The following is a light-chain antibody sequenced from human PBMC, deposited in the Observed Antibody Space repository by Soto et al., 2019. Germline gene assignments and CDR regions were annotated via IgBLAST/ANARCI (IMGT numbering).Light chain of an antibody. CDR1: QGISSTN. V-gene: IGKV3-20*01. CDR2: GTS. Sequence: EIVLTQSPATLSLSPGERATLSCRPSQGISSTNLAWYQLKPGQAPRLLIHGTSRRVTGIPDRFSGSGSGTDFTLTISRLEPEDFAVYYCQHYGGSPPRFTFGPGTKVDI. J-gene: IGKJ3*01. CDR3: QHYGGSPPRFT.